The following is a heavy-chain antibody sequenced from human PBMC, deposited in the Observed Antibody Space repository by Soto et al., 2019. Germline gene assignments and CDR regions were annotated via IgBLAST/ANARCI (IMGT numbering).Heavy chain of an antibody. V-gene: IGHV3-64*01. CDR3: ARDYSGYFDWLTDY. J-gene: IGHJ4*02. D-gene: IGHD3-9*01. Sequence: PGGSLRLSCAASGFPFSSYAMHWVRQAPGKGLEYVSAISSNGGSTYYANSVKGRFTISRDNSKNTLYLQMGSLRAEDMAVYYCARDYSGYFDWLTDYWGQGTLVTVSS. CDR2: ISSNGGST. CDR1: GFPFSSYA.